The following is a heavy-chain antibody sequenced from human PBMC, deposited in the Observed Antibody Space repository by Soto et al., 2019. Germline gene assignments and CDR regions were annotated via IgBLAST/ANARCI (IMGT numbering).Heavy chain of an antibody. CDR1: GGTFSSYA. Sequence: QGQLVQSGAEVKKPGSSVKVSCKASGGTFSSYAISWVRQAPGHGLERMGGTIPISGTTNTARKFQGRVTITADESTSTAYMELSSLRSEDTAVYYCARVMGRGNLNYIPLLAYWGQGTLVSVSS. CDR3: ARVMGRGNLNYIPLLAY. J-gene: IGHJ4*02. D-gene: IGHD1-7*01. CDR2: TIPISGTT. V-gene: IGHV1-69*01.